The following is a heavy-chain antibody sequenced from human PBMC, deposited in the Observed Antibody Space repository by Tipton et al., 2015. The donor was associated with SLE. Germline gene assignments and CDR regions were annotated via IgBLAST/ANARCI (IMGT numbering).Heavy chain of an antibody. V-gene: IGHV3-15*01. CDR1: GFTFSDAY. D-gene: IGHD1-1*01. CDR2: VKSKTDGGTT. CDR3: ATALKRGSSWTSHFDI. Sequence: GSLRLSCAASGFTFSDAYMNWVRQAPGKGLEWVGRVKSKTDGGTTDYAAPVKGRFTISRDDSENTLYLHMNSLKTDDTAVYYCATALKRGSSWTSHFDIWGQGTMVTVSS. J-gene: IGHJ3*02.